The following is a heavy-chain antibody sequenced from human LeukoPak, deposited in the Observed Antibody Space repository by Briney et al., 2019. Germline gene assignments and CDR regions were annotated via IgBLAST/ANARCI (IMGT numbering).Heavy chain of an antibody. V-gene: IGHV4-59*08. Sequence: PSETLSLTCTVSGGSISSYYWSWIRQPPGKGLEWIGYIYYSGGTNYNPSLKSRVTILVDTSKNQFSLKLSSVTAADTAVYYCAGHLDYYGMDVWGQGTTVTVSS. J-gene: IGHJ6*02. CDR3: AGHLDYYGMDV. CDR1: GGSISSYY. CDR2: IYYSGGT.